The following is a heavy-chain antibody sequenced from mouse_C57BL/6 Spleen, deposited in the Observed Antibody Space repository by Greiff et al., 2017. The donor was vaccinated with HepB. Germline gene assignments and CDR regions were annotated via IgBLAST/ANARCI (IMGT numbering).Heavy chain of an antibody. J-gene: IGHJ4*01. CDR2: IYPGSGNT. V-gene: IGHV1-76*01. Sequence: VQLQQSGAELVRPGASVKLSCKASGYTFTDYYINWVKQRPGQGLEWIARIYPGSGNTYYNEKFKGKATLTAEKSSSTAYMQLSSLTSEDSAVYFCAREGLRRDYYAMDYWGQGTSVTVSS. CDR3: AREGLRRDYYAMDY. CDR1: GYTFTDYY. D-gene: IGHD2-2*01.